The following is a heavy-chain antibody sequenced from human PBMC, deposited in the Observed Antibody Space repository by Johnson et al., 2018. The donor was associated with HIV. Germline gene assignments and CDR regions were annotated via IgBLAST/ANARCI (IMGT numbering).Heavy chain of an antibody. Sequence: QVQLVESGGGVVQPGRSLRLSCAASGFTFSSYGMHWVRQAPGKGLEWVAVIWYDGSNKYFADSVKGRFTISRDNSKNTLHLQMNSLRAEDTAVYYCAKDGATRAFDIWGQGTMVTVSS. D-gene: IGHD1-26*01. J-gene: IGHJ3*02. V-gene: IGHV3-33*06. CDR3: AKDGATRAFDI. CDR1: GFTFSSYG. CDR2: IWYDGSNK.